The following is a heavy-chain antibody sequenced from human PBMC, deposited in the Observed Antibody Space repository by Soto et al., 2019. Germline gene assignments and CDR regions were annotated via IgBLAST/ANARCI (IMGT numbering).Heavy chain of an antibody. CDR3: ARDRSGYYVDDAFDI. V-gene: IGHV4-59*01. CDR2: IYYSGST. Sequence: QVQLQESGPGLVKPSETLSLTCTVSGGSISSYYWSWIRQPPGKGLEWIGYIYYSGSTNYNPSLKSRVTISVDTSKNQFSLKLSSVTAADTAVYYCARDRSGYYVDDAFDIWGQGTMVTVSS. J-gene: IGHJ3*02. D-gene: IGHD3-22*01. CDR1: GGSISSYY.